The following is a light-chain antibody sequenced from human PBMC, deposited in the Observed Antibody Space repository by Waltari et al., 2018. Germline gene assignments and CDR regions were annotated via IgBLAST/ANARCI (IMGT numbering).Light chain of an antibody. V-gene: IGLV2-8*01. J-gene: IGLJ3*02. CDR3: SSYAGSNLWV. CDR1: SSDVGGYNY. CDR2: EVS. Sequence: PSASGSPGQSVAISCTGTSSDVGGYNYVSWYQQHPGKAPKLIIYEVSKRPSGVPDRFSGSKSGNTASLTVSGLQADDEADYYCSSYAGSNLWVLGGGTKLTVL.